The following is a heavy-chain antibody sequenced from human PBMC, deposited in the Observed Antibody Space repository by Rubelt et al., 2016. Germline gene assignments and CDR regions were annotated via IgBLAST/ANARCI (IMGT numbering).Heavy chain of an antibody. D-gene: IGHD6-19*01. J-gene: IGHJ4*02. Sequence: VQLQESGPGLVKPSETLSLTCTVSGASISSHYWSWVRQPPGKGLEWVAVIYGGGCTYYEDSVKGRLTISRDNAKNSLYLQMNSLRAEDTALYYCARKSSGWYEDYWGQGTLVTVSS. V-gene: IGHV3-53*01. CDR1: GASISSHY. CDR3: ARKSSGWYEDY. CDR2: IYGGGCT.